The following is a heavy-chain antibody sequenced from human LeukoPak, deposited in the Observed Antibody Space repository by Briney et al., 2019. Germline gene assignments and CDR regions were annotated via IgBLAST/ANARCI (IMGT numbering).Heavy chain of an antibody. D-gene: IGHD1-26*01. Sequence: PSETLSLTCTVSGGSISSYYWSWIRQPPGKGLEWIGYIYYSGSTNYNPSLKSRVTISVDTSKNQFSLKLSSVTAADTAVYYCATVPYSGSYEFDYWGQETLVTVSS. CDR2: IYYSGST. CDR1: GGSISSYY. J-gene: IGHJ4*02. V-gene: IGHV4-59*01. CDR3: ATVPYSGSYEFDY.